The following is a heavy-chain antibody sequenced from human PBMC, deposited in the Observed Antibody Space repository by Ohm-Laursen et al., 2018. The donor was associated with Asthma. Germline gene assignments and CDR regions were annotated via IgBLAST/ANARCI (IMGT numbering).Heavy chain of an antibody. CDR2: ISGNGGRT. Sequence: GSLRLSCAAPGFTFSTYAMNWVRQAPGKGLEWVSDISGNGGRTKYADFVTGRFTISRDNSKNTLYLQMNSLRAEDTALYYCAIGEDDIGDSGWFEHWGQGTLVTVSS. CDR1: GFTFSTYA. J-gene: IGHJ5*02. CDR3: AIGEDDIGDSGWFEH. D-gene: IGHD2-21*02. V-gene: IGHV3-23*01.